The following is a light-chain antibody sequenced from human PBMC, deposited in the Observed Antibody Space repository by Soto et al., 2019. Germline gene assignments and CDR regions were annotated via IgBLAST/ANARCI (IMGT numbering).Light chain of an antibody. V-gene: IGKV3-11*01. CDR3: QQGGT. CDR1: QSVSSY. CDR2: DAS. J-gene: IGKJ5*01. Sequence: EIVLTQSPATLSLSPGERATLSCRVSQSVSSYLAWYQQKPGQAPRLLIYDASNRATGIPARFSGSGSGTDFTLTISSLEPKDFAVYYCQQGGTFGQGTRLEIK.